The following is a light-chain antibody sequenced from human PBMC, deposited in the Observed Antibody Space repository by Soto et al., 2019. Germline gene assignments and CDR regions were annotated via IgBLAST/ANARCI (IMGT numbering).Light chain of an antibody. CDR2: EVS. J-gene: IGLJ1*01. CDR1: SSDVGGYNY. CDR3: TSYTSSSPHV. Sequence: QSALTQPASVSGSPGQSITISCTGTSSDVGGYNYVSWYQHHPGKAPKLMIYEVSNRPSGVSNRFSGSKSGNTASLTISGLQAEVEAEYCCTSYTSSSPHVFGTGTKFTGL. V-gene: IGLV2-14*01.